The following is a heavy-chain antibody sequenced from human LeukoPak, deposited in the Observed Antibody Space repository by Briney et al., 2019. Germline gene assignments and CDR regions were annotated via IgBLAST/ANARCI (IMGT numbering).Heavy chain of an antibody. Sequence: GGSLRLSCVASGFTFSRYWMSWVRQAPGKGPEWVANIKQDGNEKYYVDSVKGRSTISRDNAKNSLYLQMNSLRAEDTAVYYCAREYSRYGSTMIVPDYWGQGTLVTVSS. CDR3: AREYSRYGSTMIVPDY. CDR1: GFTFSRYW. V-gene: IGHV3-7*01. J-gene: IGHJ4*02. CDR2: IKQDGNEK. D-gene: IGHD3-22*01.